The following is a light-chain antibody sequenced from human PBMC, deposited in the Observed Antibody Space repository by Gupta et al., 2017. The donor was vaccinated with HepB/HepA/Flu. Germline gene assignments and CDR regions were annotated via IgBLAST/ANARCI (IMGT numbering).Light chain of an antibody. CDR1: QRVLYSSNNKNY. CDR3: QQYYGTPWT. Sequence: DIVMPQSPDSLAVSLGERATINCKFTQRVLYSSNNKNYLAWYQQKPGQPPKLLIYWASTRESGVPDRFSGSGSGTDFTLTISSLQAEDVAVYYCQQYYGTPWTFGQGTKVEIK. V-gene: IGKV4-1*01. J-gene: IGKJ1*01. CDR2: WAS.